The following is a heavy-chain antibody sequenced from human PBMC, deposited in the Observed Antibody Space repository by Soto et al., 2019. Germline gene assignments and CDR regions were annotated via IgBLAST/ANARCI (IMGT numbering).Heavy chain of an antibody. J-gene: IGHJ6*02. CDR3: ARDPTVVVVAATPVDYYYGMDV. V-gene: IGHV1-46*01. Sequence: ASVKVSWKASGYTFTSYYMHWGRHAPGQGLEWMGIINPSGGSTSYAQKFQGRVTMTRDTSTSTVYMELSSLRSEDTAVYYCARDPTVVVVAATPVDYYYGMDVWGQGTTVTVSS. CDR2: INPSGGST. CDR1: GYTFTSYY. D-gene: IGHD2-15*01.